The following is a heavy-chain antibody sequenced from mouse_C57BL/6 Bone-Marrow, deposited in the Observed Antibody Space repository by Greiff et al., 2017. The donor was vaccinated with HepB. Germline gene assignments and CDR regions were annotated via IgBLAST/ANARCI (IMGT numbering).Heavy chain of an antibody. V-gene: IGHV5-2*01. J-gene: IGHJ2*01. CDR1: EYEFPSHD. D-gene: IGHD2-2*01. CDR3: ARLGYDVYFDY. Sequence: DVQLQESGGGLVQPGESLKLSCESNEYEFPSHDMSWVRKTPEKRLELVAAINSDGGSTYYPDTMERRLIISRDNTKKTLYLQMSSLRSEDTALYYCARLGYDVYFDYWGQGTTLTVSS. CDR2: INSDGGST.